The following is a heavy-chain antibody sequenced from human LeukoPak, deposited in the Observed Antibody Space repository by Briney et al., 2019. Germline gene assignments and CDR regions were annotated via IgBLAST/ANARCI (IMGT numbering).Heavy chain of an antibody. J-gene: IGHJ4*03. V-gene: IGHV3-48*03. CDR2: ISSSGSTI. CDR1: GFTFSSYE. CDR3: ANALMGSYFEC. D-gene: IGHD7-27*01. Sequence: GGSLRLSCAASGFTFSSYEMNWVRQAPGKGLEWVSYISSSGSTIYYADSVKGRFTISRDNAKNSLYLQMNSLRAEDTAVYYCANALMGSYFECWGQGTLVTVSS.